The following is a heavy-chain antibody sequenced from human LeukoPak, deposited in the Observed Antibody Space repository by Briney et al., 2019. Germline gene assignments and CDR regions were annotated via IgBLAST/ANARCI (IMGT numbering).Heavy chain of an antibody. D-gene: IGHD3-10*01. CDR2: INHSGST. CDR1: GGSFSGYY. J-gene: IGHJ4*02. Sequence: SETLSLTCAVYGGSFSGYYWSWIRQPPGKGLEWIGEINHSGSTNYNPSLKSRVTISVDTSKNQFSLKLSSVTAADTAVYYCARERITMVRGVSNYFDYWGQGTLVTVSS. V-gene: IGHV4-34*01. CDR3: ARERITMVRGVSNYFDY.